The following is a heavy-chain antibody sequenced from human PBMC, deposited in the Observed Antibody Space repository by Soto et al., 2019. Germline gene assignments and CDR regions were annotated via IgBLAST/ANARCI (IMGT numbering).Heavy chain of an antibody. D-gene: IGHD6-13*01. V-gene: IGHV3-23*01. CDR1: GFTFSSYA. J-gene: IGHJ4*02. Sequence: EVQLLESGGGLVQPGGSLRLSCAASGFTFSSYAMSWVRQAPGKGLEWVSAISGSGGSTYYADSVKGRITISRDNAKNTLYLQMNSLKAEDTAVYYCSYSSTPFDYGGQGTLVTVS. CDR3: SYSSTPFDY. CDR2: ISGSGGST.